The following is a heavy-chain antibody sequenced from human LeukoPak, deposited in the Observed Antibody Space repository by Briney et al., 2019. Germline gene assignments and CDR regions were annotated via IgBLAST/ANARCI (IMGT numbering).Heavy chain of an antibody. Sequence: GGSLRLSCAASGFTFSSYDMNWVRQAPGKGLECVSYISNSGSTIYYADSVKGRFTISRDNSKNTLYLQMSSLRAEDTAVYYCAKVGPPGGAYYFDYWGQGILVIVSS. CDR3: AKVGPPGGAYYFDY. CDR2: ISNSGSTI. D-gene: IGHD3-16*01. CDR1: GFTFSSYD. J-gene: IGHJ4*02. V-gene: IGHV3-48*03.